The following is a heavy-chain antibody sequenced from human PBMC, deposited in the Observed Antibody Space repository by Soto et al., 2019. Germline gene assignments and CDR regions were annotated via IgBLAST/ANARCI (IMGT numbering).Heavy chain of an antibody. CDR3: AAGGGLPRYY. V-gene: IGHV4-30-2*01. Sequence: QLQLQESGSGLVKPSQTLSLTCAVSGGSISSGGYSWSWIRQPPGKGLEWIGYIDHSGSTYYNPSRKSRVTISVDRSENRFSLTLSSVTAADTAVYYCAAGGGLPRYYWGQGTLVTVSS. CDR2: IDHSGST. CDR1: GGSISSGGYS. D-gene: IGHD5-12*01. J-gene: IGHJ4*02.